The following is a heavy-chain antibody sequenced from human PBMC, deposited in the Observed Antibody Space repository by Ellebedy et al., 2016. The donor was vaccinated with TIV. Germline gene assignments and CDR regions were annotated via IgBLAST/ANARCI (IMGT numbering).Heavy chain of an antibody. CDR1: GFTFSNYW. Sequence: GESLKISCAASGFTFSNYWMHWVRQAPGKGPVWVSRINSDGSSTTYADSVKGRFTISRDNAKNTLYLQMNSLKTEDTAVYYCINWRGRGYYYMDVWGKGTTVTVSS. V-gene: IGHV3-74*01. CDR2: INSDGSST. J-gene: IGHJ6*03. CDR3: INWRGRGYYYMDV. D-gene: IGHD3-22*01.